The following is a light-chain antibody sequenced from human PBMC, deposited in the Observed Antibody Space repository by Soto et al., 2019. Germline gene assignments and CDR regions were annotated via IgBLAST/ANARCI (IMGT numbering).Light chain of an antibody. V-gene: IGLV2-14*01. CDR3: SSYTSTNTLYV. Sequence: QSVLTQPASVSGSPGQSITISCTGSSSDVGGFNFVSWYQQHPGKAPKLMISGVNNRPSGVSNRFSGSKSGNAASLTISGLQAEDEADYYCSSYTSTNTLYVFGTGTKVTVL. CDR1: SSDVGGFNF. J-gene: IGLJ1*01. CDR2: GVN.